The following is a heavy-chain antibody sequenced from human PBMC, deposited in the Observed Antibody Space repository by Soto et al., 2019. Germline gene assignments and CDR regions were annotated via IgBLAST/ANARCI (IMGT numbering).Heavy chain of an antibody. D-gene: IGHD4-17*01. Sequence: QLQLQESGPGLVKPSETLSLTCTVSGGSISSSSYYWGWIRQPPGKGLEWIGSIYYSGSTYYNPSLKSRVTISVDTSKNQFSLKLSSVTAADTAVYYCARHPQDVWEKYGDQGDYWGQGTLVTVSS. V-gene: IGHV4-39*01. CDR2: IYYSGST. J-gene: IGHJ4*02. CDR1: GGSISSSSYY. CDR3: ARHPQDVWEKYGDQGDY.